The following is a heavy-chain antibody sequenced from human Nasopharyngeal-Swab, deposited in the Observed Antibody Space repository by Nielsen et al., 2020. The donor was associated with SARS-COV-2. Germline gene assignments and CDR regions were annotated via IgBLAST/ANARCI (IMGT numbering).Heavy chain of an antibody. J-gene: IGHJ6*02. V-gene: IGHV4-38-2*02. D-gene: IGHD2-21*01. CDR3: ARVVSLYYYYYGMDV. CDR1: GYSISSSYY. CDR2: IYYSGST. Sequence: SETLSLTCTVSGYSISSSYYWGWIRQPPGKGLEWIGSIYYSGSTYYNPSLKSRVTISVDTSKNQFSLKLSSVTAVDTAVYYCARVVSLYYYYYGMDVWGQGTTVTVSS.